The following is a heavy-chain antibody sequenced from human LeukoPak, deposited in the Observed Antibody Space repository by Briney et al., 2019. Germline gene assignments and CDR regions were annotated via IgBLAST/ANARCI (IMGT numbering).Heavy chain of an antibody. V-gene: IGHV3-9*01. CDR3: SKDINGSGYYYYYGMDV. J-gene: IGHJ6*02. Sequence: GGSLRLSCAASGFTFDDYAMHWVRQAPGKGLEWVSGISWNSGSIGYADSVKGRFTISRDSAKNSLYLQMNSLRAEDTALYYCSKDINGSGYYYYYGMDVWGQGTTVTVSS. D-gene: IGHD3-10*01. CDR2: ISWNSGSI. CDR1: GFTFDDYA.